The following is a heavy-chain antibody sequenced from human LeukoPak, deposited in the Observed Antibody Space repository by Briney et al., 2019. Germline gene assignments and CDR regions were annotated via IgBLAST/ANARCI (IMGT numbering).Heavy chain of an antibody. J-gene: IGHJ4*02. V-gene: IGHV3-23*01. CDR2: ISGSGGST. Sequence: QAGGSLRLSCAASGFTFSSYAMSWVRQAPGKGLEWVSAISGSGGSTYYADSVKGRFTISRDNSKNTLYLQMNSLRAEDTAVCYCAKDFVRYNIQFDYWGQGALVTVSS. D-gene: IGHD1-1*01. CDR3: AKDFVRYNIQFDY. CDR1: GFTFSSYA.